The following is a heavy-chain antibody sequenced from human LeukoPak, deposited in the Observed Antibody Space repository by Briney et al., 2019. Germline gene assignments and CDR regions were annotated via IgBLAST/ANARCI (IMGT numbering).Heavy chain of an antibody. CDR2: INSDGSST. Sequence: GGSLRLSCAASGFTFSSYWIHWVRQAPGKGLVWVSRINSDGSSTSYADSVKGRFTISRDNAKNTLYLQMNSLRAEDTAVYYCAVLSQYSGSYYPLDYWGQGTLVTVSS. D-gene: IGHD1-26*01. CDR3: AVLSQYSGSYYPLDY. CDR1: GFTFSSYW. V-gene: IGHV3-74*01. J-gene: IGHJ4*02.